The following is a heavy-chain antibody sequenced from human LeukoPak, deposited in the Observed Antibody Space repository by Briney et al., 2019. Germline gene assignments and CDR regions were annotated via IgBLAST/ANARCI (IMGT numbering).Heavy chain of an antibody. D-gene: IGHD1-26*01. V-gene: IGHV4-59*11. CDR1: DGPITSHF. J-gene: IGHJ4*02. CDR2: FYHAGNS. CDR3: ARDGPTSTAPFDY. Sequence: SETLSLTCTVSDGPITSHFWSWIRQPPGEGLEWIGNFYHAGNSNLNPSLKSRVTMSIDTSKNQFSLKLRSMTAADTAVYYCARDGPTSTAPFDYWGQGTLVTVSS.